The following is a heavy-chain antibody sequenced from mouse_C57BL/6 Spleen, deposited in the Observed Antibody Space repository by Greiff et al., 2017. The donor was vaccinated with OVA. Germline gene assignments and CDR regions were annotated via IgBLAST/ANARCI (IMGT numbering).Heavy chain of an antibody. CDR3: ASYSNSYAMDY. J-gene: IGHJ4*01. D-gene: IGHD2-5*01. Sequence: QVQLQQPGAELVMPGASVKLSCKASGYTFTSYWMHWVKQRPGQGLEWIGEIDPSDSYTNYNQKFKGKSTLTVDKSSSTAYMQLSSLTSEDSAVYYCASYSNSYAMDYWGQGTSVTVSS. CDR1: GYTFTSYW. V-gene: IGHV1-69*01. CDR2: IDPSDSYT.